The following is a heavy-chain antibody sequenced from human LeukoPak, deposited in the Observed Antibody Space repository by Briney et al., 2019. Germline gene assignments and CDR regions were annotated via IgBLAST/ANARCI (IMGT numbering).Heavy chain of an antibody. CDR2: INPNSGGT. V-gene: IGHV1-2*02. D-gene: IGHD3-22*01. J-gene: IGHJ3*02. CDR3: ASSLVVNTNDAFDI. CDR1: GYTFTGYY. Sequence: ASVKVSCKASGYTFTGYYMHWVRQAPGQGLEWMGWINPNSGGTNYAQKFQGRVTMTRDTSISTAYMELSRLRSDDTAVYYCASSLVVNTNDAFDIWGQGTMVTVSS.